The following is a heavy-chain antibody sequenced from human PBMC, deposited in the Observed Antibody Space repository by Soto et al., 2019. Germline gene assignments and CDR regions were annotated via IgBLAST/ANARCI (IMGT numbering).Heavy chain of an antibody. J-gene: IGHJ4*02. CDR3: ARLVAYDFWSGYPDY. CDR1: GGSISSSSYY. Sequence: PSETLSLTCTVSGGSISSSSYYWGWIRQPPGKGLEWIGSIYYSGSTYYNPSLKSRVTISVDTSKNQFSLKLSSVTAADTAVYYCARLVAYDFWSGYPDYWGQGTLVTVSS. V-gene: IGHV4-39*01. CDR2: IYYSGST. D-gene: IGHD3-3*01.